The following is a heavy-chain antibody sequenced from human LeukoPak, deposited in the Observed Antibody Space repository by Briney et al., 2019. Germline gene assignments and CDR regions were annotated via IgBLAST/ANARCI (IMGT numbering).Heavy chain of an antibody. CDR1: GYTFTGYY. CDR3: VRDRSYGSSYPIDY. J-gene: IGHJ4*02. V-gene: IGHV1-2*02. D-gene: IGHD6-13*01. CDR2: INPNSGGT. Sequence: ASVKVSCKASGYTFTGYYMHWVRQAPGQGLEWMGWINPNSGGTNYAQKFQGRVTMTRDTSISTAYMELSRLRSDDTAVYYCVRDRSYGSSYPIDYWGQGTLVTVSS.